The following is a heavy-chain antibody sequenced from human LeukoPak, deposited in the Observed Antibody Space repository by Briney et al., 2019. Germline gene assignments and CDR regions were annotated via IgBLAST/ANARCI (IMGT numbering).Heavy chain of an antibody. Sequence: GESLKISCKGSGYSFTSYWISWVRQMPGKGLEWMGRIDPSDSYTNYSPSFQGHVTISADKSISPAYLQWSSLKASDTAMYYCARLYDSSGYYYVYYGMDVWGQGTTVTVSS. V-gene: IGHV5-10-1*01. J-gene: IGHJ6*02. CDR3: ARLYDSSGYYYVYYGMDV. CDR1: GYSFTSYW. CDR2: IDPSDSYT. D-gene: IGHD3-22*01.